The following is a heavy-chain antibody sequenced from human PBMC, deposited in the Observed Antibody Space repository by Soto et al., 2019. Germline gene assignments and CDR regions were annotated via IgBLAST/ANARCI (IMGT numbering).Heavy chain of an antibody. V-gene: IGHV3-48*03. D-gene: IGHD3-22*01. CDR1: GFTFSRYE. CDR3: ARSHYYDSSGYYENAFDI. J-gene: IGHJ3*02. Sequence: GGSLRLSCAASGFTFSRYEMNWVRQAPGKGLEWVSYISSSGSTIYYADSVKGRFTISRDNAKNSLYLQMNSLRAEDTAVYYCARSHYYDSSGYYENAFDIWGQGTMVTVSS. CDR2: ISSSGSTI.